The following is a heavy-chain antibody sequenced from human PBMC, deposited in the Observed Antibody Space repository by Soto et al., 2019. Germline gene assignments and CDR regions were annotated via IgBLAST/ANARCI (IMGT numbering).Heavy chain of an antibody. CDR1: GGSISSSSYY. J-gene: IGHJ5*02. V-gene: IGHV4-39*01. D-gene: IGHD7-27*01. CDR3: ARHPQLTGVVWGWCDP. CDR2: IYYSGST. Sequence: QLQLQESGPGLVKPSETLSLTCTVSGGSISSSSYYWGWIRQPPGKGLEWIGSIYYSGSTSYTPSLKSRVTRSVDTTKNQFSLKLRSGTAADTAVYYCARHPQLTGVVWGWCDPWGQGTLVTVSS.